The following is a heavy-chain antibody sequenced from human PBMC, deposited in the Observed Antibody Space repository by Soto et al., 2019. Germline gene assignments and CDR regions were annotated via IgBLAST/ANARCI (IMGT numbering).Heavy chain of an antibody. D-gene: IGHD6-25*01. J-gene: IGHJ4*02. CDR2: INHSGTT. Sequence: PSETLSLTCAVYGGSFSDYYWSWIRQPPGKGLEWIGEINHSGTTNYSPSLKSRVSISVDTSKKQFSLKLRFVTAADTAVYYCAREGIVAINFDYWGQGSLVTVSS. CDR3: AREGIVAINFDY. V-gene: IGHV4-34*01. CDR1: GGSFSDYY.